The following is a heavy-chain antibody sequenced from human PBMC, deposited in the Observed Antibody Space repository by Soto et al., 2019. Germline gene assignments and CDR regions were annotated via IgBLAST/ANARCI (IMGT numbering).Heavy chain of an antibody. D-gene: IGHD4-17*01. Sequence: SETLSLTCAVYGGSFSGYYWSWIRQPPGKGLEWIGEINHSGSTNYNPSLKSRVTISVDTSKNQFSLKLSSVTAADTAVYYCARGRTTVTTWGGNWFDPWGQGTLVTVSS. CDR2: INHSGST. J-gene: IGHJ5*02. V-gene: IGHV4-34*01. CDR3: ARGRTTVTTWGGNWFDP. CDR1: GGSFSGYY.